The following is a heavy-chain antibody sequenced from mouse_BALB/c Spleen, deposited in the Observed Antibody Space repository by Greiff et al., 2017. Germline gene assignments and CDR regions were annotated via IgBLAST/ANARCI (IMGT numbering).Heavy chain of an antibody. V-gene: IGHV1S81*02. CDR3: ARGPITTVVATNAMDY. CDR1: GYTFTSYW. D-gene: IGHD1-1*01. Sequence: QVQLQQPGAELVKPGASVKLSCKASGYTFTSYWMHWVKQRPGQGLEWIGEINPSNGRTNYNEKFKSKATLTVDKSSSTAYMQLSSLTSEDSAVYYCARGPITTVVATNAMDYWGQGTSVTVAS. J-gene: IGHJ4*01. CDR2: INPSNGRT.